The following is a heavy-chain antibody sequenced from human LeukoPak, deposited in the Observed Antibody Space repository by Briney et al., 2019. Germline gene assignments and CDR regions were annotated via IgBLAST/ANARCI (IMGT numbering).Heavy chain of an antibody. D-gene: IGHD3-22*01. CDR1: GYTLTELS. CDR2: FDPEDGET. CDR3: ATDPLDYYDSSGYYLGFY. Sequence: ASVKVSCKVSGYTLTELSMHWVRQAPGKGLEWMGGFDPEDGETIYAQKFRGRVTMTEDTSTDTAYMELSSLRSEDTAVYYCATDPLDYYDSSGYYLGFYWGQGTLVTVSS. V-gene: IGHV1-24*01. J-gene: IGHJ4*02.